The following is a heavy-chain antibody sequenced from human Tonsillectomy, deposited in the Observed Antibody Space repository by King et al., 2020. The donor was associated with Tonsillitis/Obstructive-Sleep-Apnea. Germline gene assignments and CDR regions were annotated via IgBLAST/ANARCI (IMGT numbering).Heavy chain of an antibody. J-gene: IGHJ4*01. CDR2: ISGNGGST. CDR3: ANRNYYGSGSYFYYFDY. V-gene: IGHV3-23*04. D-gene: IGHD3-10*01. CDR1: GLTFSNYA. Sequence: VQLVESGGDLVQPGGSLRLSCAASGLTFSNYAMSWVRQAPGKGLEWVSAISGNGGSTYYADSVKGRFTISRDNSKNTLYLQMNSLRAEDTAVYYCANRNYYGSGSYFYYFDYWGQEPWSPSPQ.